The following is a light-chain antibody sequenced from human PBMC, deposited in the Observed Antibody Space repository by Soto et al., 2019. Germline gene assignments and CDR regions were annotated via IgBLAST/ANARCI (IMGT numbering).Light chain of an antibody. CDR1: SSDVGAYNY. J-gene: IGLJ2*01. CDR2: EVS. Sequence: QSALTQPASVSGSPGQSITISCTGTSSDVGAYNYVSWYQQHPGKAPKLMIFEVSDRPSGVSNRFSGSKSGNTASLTISGLQAEDEAYYYCSSYTSSNTLVFGGGTMLTVL. V-gene: IGLV2-14*01. CDR3: SSYTSSNTLV.